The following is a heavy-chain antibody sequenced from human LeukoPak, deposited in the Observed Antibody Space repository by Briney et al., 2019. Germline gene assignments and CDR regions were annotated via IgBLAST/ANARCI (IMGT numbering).Heavy chain of an antibody. CDR2: IYYSGSA. CDR1: GGSISSGDYY. V-gene: IGHV4-30-4*08. J-gene: IGHJ4*02. Sequence: KTSQTLSLTCTVSGGSISSGDYYWSWIRQPPGKGLEWIGYIYYSGSAYYNPSLKSRVTISVDTSKNQLSLKLSSVTAADTAVYHCARGGKLFRGWGQGTLVTVSS. D-gene: IGHD3-3*01. CDR3: ARGGKLFRG.